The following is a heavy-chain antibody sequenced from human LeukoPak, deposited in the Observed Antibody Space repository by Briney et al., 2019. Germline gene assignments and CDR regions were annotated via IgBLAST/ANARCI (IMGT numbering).Heavy chain of an antibody. CDR2: TNHSGST. Sequence: PSETLSLTCAVYGGSFSGYYWSWIRQPPGKGLEWIGETNHSGSTNYNPSLKSRVTISVDTSKNQFSLKLSSVTAADTAVYYCARDAYYYGSGTRRFDYWGQGTLVTVSS. CDR1: GGSFSGYY. J-gene: IGHJ4*02. D-gene: IGHD3-10*01. CDR3: ARDAYYYGSGTRRFDY. V-gene: IGHV4-34*01.